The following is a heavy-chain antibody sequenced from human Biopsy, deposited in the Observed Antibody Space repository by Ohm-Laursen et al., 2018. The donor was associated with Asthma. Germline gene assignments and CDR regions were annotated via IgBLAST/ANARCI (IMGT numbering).Heavy chain of an antibody. CDR1: GASITTSPSY. J-gene: IGHJ4*02. Sequence: SQTLSLTCTVSGASITTSPSYWSWLRLLPGKGLEWIGCIYYSGETFFNPSLKNPLFMSLDSSKNQFSLKMTPVTVADTAVYFCARNLPGYTYGPFEDWGQGTLVTVSS. CDR3: ARNLPGYTYGPFED. V-gene: IGHV4-31*01. D-gene: IGHD5-18*01. CDR2: IYYSGET.